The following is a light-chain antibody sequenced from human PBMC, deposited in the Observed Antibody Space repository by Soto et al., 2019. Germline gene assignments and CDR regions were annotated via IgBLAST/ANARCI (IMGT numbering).Light chain of an antibody. CDR2: AAS. CDR3: LQDYNYPYT. Sequence: AIQMTQSPSSLSTSVGDRVTITCRASQGIRSDVAWYQQKPGKAPKLLIYAASSLQSGVPSRFSGSVSGTDFTLTISSLQPEDFATYYCLQDYNYPYTFGQGTKFDIK. CDR1: QGIRSD. V-gene: IGKV1-6*01. J-gene: IGKJ2*01.